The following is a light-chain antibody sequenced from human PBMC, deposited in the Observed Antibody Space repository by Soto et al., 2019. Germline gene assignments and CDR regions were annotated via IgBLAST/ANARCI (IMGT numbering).Light chain of an antibody. CDR3: QQRSNWPIT. J-gene: IGKJ5*01. Sequence: EIVLTQSPGTLSLSPGERATLSCRASQSVSNNYLAWYQQKPGQAPRLLIYGASNRPTGIPARFSGSGSGTDFTLTISSLELEDFAVSYCQQRSNWPITFGQGTRLEIK. V-gene: IGKV3-11*01. CDR2: GAS. CDR1: QSVSNNY.